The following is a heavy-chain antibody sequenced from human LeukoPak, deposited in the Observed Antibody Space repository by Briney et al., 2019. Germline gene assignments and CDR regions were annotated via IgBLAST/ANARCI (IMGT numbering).Heavy chain of an antibody. CDR1: GGYISSYY. CDR2: VYYTGST. D-gene: IGHD6-6*01. CDR3: AREGSSSALDY. V-gene: IGHV4-59*12. J-gene: IGHJ4*02. Sequence: SETLSLTCTVSGGYISSYYWSWIRQPPGEGLEWIGYVYYTGSTNYNPSLKSRVSISVDTSKNQFSLKLRSVTAADTAVYYCAREGSSSALDYWGQGTLVTVSS.